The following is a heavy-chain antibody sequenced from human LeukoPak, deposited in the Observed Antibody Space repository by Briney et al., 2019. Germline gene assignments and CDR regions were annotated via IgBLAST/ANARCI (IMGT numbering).Heavy chain of an antibody. CDR3: AKETAYGSGSSFDY. CDR1: GFAFSSYA. D-gene: IGHD3-10*01. V-gene: IGHV3-23*01. J-gene: IGHJ4*02. CDR2: ISGSGGST. Sequence: LPGGSLRLSCAASGFAFSSYAMSWVRQAPGKGLEWVSAISGSGGSTYYADSVKGRFTISRDNSKNTLYLQMNSLRAEDTAVYYCAKETAYGSGSSFDYWGQGTLVTVSS.